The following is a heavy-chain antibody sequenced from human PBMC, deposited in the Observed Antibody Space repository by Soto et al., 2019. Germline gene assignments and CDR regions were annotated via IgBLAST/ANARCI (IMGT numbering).Heavy chain of an antibody. V-gene: IGHV1-18*01. CDR2: INPYNGNT. CDR1: GYTFTSSA. D-gene: IGHD2-2*01. Sequence: ASVKVSCKASGYTFTSSAISWVRRAPGQGLEWMGWINPYNGNTNYAQKFQGRVTVTTDTSTSTAYMELRSLRSDDTAVYYCARRHCSSTTCYPDYWGQGTPVTVSS. CDR3: ARRHCSSTTCYPDY. J-gene: IGHJ4*02.